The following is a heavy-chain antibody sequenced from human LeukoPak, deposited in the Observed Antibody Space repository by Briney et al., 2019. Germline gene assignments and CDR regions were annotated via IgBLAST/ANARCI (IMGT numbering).Heavy chain of an antibody. CDR3: ARDSGSSWREGLNY. Sequence: GGSLRLSCAASTFTFSSDSMNWVRQAPGKGLEWVSSISSSSDYIYYADSVKGRFTISGDNAKNSLYLQMNSLRVEDSAVYYCARDSGSSWREGLNYWGQGTLVTVSS. V-gene: IGHV3-21*01. CDR2: ISSSSDYI. CDR1: TFTFSSDS. J-gene: IGHJ4*02. D-gene: IGHD6-13*01.